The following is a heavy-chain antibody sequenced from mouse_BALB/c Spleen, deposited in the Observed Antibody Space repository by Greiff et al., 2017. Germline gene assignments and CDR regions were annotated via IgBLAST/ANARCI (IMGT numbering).Heavy chain of an antibody. J-gene: IGHJ4*01. Sequence: EVKLMESGPSLVKPSQTLSLTCSVTGDSITSGYWNWVRKFPGNKLEYMGYISYSGSTYYNPSLKSRISITRDTSKNQYYLQLNSVTTEDTATYDCARGLLRLHYAMDYWGQGTSVTVSS. CDR1: GDSITSGY. V-gene: IGHV3-8*02. D-gene: IGHD1-2*01. CDR3: ARGLLRLHYAMDY. CDR2: ISYSGST.